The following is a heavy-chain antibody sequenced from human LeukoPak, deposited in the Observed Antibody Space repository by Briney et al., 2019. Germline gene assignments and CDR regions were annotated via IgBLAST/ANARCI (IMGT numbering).Heavy chain of an antibody. D-gene: IGHD2-8*01. CDR3: ARVIVPNAFDI. CDR1: GFTFSSYS. V-gene: IGHV3-21*01. CDR2: ISSSSSYI. Sequence: GGSLRLSCAASGFTFSSYSMTWVRQAPGKGLEWVSSISSSSSYIYYADSVKGRFTISRDNAKNSLYLQMNSLRAEDTAVYYCARVIVPNAFDIWGQGTMVTVSS. J-gene: IGHJ3*02.